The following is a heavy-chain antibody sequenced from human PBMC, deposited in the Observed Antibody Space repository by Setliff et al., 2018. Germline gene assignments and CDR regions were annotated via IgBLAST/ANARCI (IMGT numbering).Heavy chain of an antibody. CDR2: IYNSGST. CDR1: GGSISSYY. V-gene: IGHV4-59*03. CDR3: RFWSSYYKNDY. J-gene: IGHJ4*02. Sequence: PSETLSLTCTVSGGSISSYYWSWIRQPPGKGLEWIGYIYNSGSTNYNPSLKSRVTVSVDTPTNQFSLKVFSVTAADTAVYYCRFWSSYYKNDYWAQGTLVTVSS. D-gene: IGHD3-3*01.